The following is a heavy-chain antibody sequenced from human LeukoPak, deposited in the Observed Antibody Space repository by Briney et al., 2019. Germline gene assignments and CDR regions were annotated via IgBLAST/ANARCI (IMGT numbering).Heavy chain of an antibody. CDR1: GGSISSYY. Sequence: PSETLSLTCTVSGGSISSYYWSWVRQPPGKGLEWIGYIYHSGSTYYNPSLKSRVTISVDRSKNQFSLKLSSVTAADTAVYYCAREKGRIAARPGNVYWGQGTLVTVSS. V-gene: IGHV4-59*12. CDR3: AREKGRIAARPGNVY. D-gene: IGHD6-6*01. CDR2: IYHSGST. J-gene: IGHJ4*02.